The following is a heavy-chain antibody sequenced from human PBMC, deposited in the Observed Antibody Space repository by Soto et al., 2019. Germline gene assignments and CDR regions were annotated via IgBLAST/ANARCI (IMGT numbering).Heavy chain of an antibody. CDR3: ARGAFCGGAPGCRDMDV. V-gene: IGHV1-18*04. CDR1: GYTFTSYG. D-gene: IGHD2-21*01. J-gene: IGHJ6*02. Sequence: ASVKVSCTASGYTFTSYGITWVRQSPVQGLEWMGRISAYNGNTNYAQKLQGRVTMTTDTSTNTAYMELRNLRSDDTAVYYCARGAFCGGAPGCRDMDVGGQGTTVTVSS. CDR2: ISAYNGNT.